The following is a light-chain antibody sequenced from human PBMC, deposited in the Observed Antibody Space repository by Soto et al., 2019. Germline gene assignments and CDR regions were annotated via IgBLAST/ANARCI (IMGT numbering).Light chain of an antibody. V-gene: IGKV3-20*01. CDR1: QSINSAH. J-gene: IGKJ2*01. CDR3: QLYGRSPQ. Sequence: EIVLTQSPGSLSLSPGERVTLSCRASQSINSAHLAWYQQRPGQAPRLLIYATSRRAAGTPDRFSGSGAGTDITLTTSGLEPEDFAVYYWQLYGRSPQFGQGTKLEIK. CDR2: ATS.